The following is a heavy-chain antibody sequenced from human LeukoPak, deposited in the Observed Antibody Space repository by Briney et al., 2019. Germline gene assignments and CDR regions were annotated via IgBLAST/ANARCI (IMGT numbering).Heavy chain of an antibody. CDR2: IHYSGNT. CDR3: ARVRGASYIDS. J-gene: IGHJ4*02. V-gene: IGHV4-59*02. CDR1: GASVTTYY. D-gene: IGHD1-26*01. Sequence: SETLSLTCTVSGASVTTYYWSWIRQPPGKRLESIAYIHYSGNTNYNPSLKSRVTMAIDTSKNQISLNLTSVTAADTAVYYCARVRGASYIDSWGQGTLVTVSS.